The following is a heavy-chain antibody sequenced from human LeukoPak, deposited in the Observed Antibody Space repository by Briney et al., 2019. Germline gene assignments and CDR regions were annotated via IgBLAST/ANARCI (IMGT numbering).Heavy chain of an antibody. V-gene: IGHV1-18*01. CDR2: ICAYNGNT. CDR1: GYTFTSYG. CDR3: ARDLSIAARGWFDP. J-gene: IGHJ5*02. D-gene: IGHD6-6*01. Sequence: GASVKVSCKASGYTFTSYGISWVRQAPGQGLEWMGWICAYNGNTNYAQKLQGRVTMTTDTSTSTAYMELRSLRSDDTAVYYCARDLSIAARGWFDPWGQGTLVTVSS.